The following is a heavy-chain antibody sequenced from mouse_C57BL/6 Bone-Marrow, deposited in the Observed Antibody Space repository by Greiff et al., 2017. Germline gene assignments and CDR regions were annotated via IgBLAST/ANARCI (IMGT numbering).Heavy chain of an antibody. CDR2: IVPSDSYT. D-gene: IGHD1-1*01. CDR3: ARETTAVEAWFAY. J-gene: IGHJ3*01. V-gene: IGHV1-69*01. CDR1: GYTFTSYW. Sequence: VQLQQSGAELVMPGASVKLSCKASGYTFTSYWMHWVKQRPGQGLEWIGEIVPSDSYTNYNQKFKGKSTLTVDKTSSTAYMQLRSLTSEDSAVYYWARETTAVEAWFAYWGQGTLVTVSA.